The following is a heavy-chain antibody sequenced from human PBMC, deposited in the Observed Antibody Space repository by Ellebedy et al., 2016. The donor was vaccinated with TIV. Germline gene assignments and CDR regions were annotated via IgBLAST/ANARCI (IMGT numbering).Heavy chain of an antibody. J-gene: IGHJ4*02. V-gene: IGHV3-48*04. CDR2: ITSSSSTI. D-gene: IGHD5-18*01. Sequence: GGSLRLSCAVSGFTFSTYSMNWVRQAPGKGLEWISFITSSSSTIYYADSVKGRFTISRDNAKNSLYLQMNSLRADDTAVYYCARDAERRVQLWEYYYDYWGQGTLVTVSS. CDR1: GFTFSTYS. CDR3: ARDAERRVQLWEYYYDY.